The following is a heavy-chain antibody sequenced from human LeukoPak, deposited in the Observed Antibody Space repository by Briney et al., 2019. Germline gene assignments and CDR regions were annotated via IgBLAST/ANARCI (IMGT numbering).Heavy chain of an antibody. Sequence: SETLSLTCSVSGHSISSGSCYWSWIRQSAGKGLEFIGRIYISGSTNYNPSLESRVTISVDTSKNQFSLRLTSVTAADTAVYYCTRDRGLHWFDPWGQGTLVTVSS. V-gene: IGHV4-61*02. CDR2: IYISGST. J-gene: IGHJ5*02. CDR1: GHSISSGSCY. D-gene: IGHD2-15*01. CDR3: TRDRGLHWFDP.